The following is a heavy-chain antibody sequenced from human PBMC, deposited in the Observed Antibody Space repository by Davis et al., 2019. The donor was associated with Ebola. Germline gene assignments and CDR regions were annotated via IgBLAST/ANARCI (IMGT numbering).Heavy chain of an antibody. Sequence: GESLKISCAASGFTFSDYYMSWIRQAPGKGLEWVSYISSSGSTIYYADSVKGRFTISRDNAKNSLYLQMNSLKTEDTAVYYCTRHLGRITMSGANYYYYYGMDVWGQGTTVTVSS. CDR3: TRHLGRITMSGANYYYYYGMDV. CDR2: ISSSGSTI. CDR1: GFTFSDYY. D-gene: IGHD3-10*02. V-gene: IGHV3-11*01. J-gene: IGHJ6*02.